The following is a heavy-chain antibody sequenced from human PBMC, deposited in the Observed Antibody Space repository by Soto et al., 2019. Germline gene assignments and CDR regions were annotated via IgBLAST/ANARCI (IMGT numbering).Heavy chain of an antibody. Sequence: QVHLVQSGTEEKEPGASVRVSCKASGYSVSGNSLHWVRQAPGQGLEWMGWIHPNNGGTNYALKSQAWVTMTRDTSVNTAYLDLNRLKSDDTAAYYCVTQLSGVVYWGQGTLVPVSS. CDR2: IHPNNGGT. D-gene: IGHD1-1*01. CDR3: VTQLSGVVY. CDR1: GYSVSGNS. V-gene: IGHV1-2*04. J-gene: IGHJ4*02.